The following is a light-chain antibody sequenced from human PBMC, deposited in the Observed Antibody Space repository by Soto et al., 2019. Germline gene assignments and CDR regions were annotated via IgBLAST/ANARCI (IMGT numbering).Light chain of an antibody. V-gene: IGLV2-23*02. Sequence: QSVLTQPASVSGSPGQSMTISCTGTSSDVGTYDLVSWYQQHPGKAPKLMIYEVSKRPSGVSNRFSGSKSGNTASLTISGLQAEDEADYHCCSYAVSSTYVFGTGTKVT. CDR2: EVS. J-gene: IGLJ1*01. CDR3: CSYAVSSTYV. CDR1: SSDVGTYDL.